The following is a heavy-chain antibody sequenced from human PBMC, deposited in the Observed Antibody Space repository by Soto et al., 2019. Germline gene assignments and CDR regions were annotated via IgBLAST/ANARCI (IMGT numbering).Heavy chain of an antibody. CDR1: GGSISSYY. CDR3: ARPALFWHGDYSLANYYYYMDV. Sequence: LPETLSLTCTVSGGSISSYYWSWIRQPPGKGLEWIGYIYYSGSTNYNPSLKSRVTISVDTSKNQFSLKLSSVTAADTAVYYCARPALFWHGDYSLANYYYYMDVWGKGTTVTVSS. CDR2: IYYSGST. J-gene: IGHJ6*03. V-gene: IGHV4-59*08. D-gene: IGHD4-17*01.